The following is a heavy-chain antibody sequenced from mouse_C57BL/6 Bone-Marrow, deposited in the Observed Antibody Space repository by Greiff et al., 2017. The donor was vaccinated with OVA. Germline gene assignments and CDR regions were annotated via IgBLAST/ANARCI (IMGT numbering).Heavy chain of an antibody. Sequence: QVQLKESGPELVKPGASVKISCKASGYSFTSYYIHWVKQRPGQGLEWIGWIYPGSGNTKYNEKFKGKATLTADTSSSTAYMQLSSLTSEDSAVYYCARWGTGGYYFDYWGQGTTLTVSS. V-gene: IGHV1-66*01. J-gene: IGHJ2*01. CDR2: IYPGSGNT. CDR1: GYSFTSYY. D-gene: IGHD3-3*01. CDR3: ARWGTGGYYFDY.